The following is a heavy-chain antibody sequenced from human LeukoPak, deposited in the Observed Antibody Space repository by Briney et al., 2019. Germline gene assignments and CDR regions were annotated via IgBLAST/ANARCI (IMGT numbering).Heavy chain of an antibody. CDR2: IYYSGST. V-gene: IGHV4-30-4*01. CDR3: ARGTQGYCSSTSCYRGHWFDP. J-gene: IGHJ5*02. Sequence: SQTLSLTCTVSGGSISSGDYYWSWIRQPPGKGLEWIGYIYYSGSTYYNPSLKSRVTISVDTSKNQFSLKLSSVTAADTAVYYCARGTQGYCSSTSCYRGHWFDPWGQGTLVTVSS. CDR1: GGSISSGDYY. D-gene: IGHD2-2*01.